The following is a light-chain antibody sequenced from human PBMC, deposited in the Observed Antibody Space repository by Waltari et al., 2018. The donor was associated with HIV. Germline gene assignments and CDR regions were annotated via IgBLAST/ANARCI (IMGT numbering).Light chain of an antibody. J-gene: IGKJ1*01. V-gene: IGKV1-39*01. CDR3: QQSYTTRWT. CDR1: QSIDNF. Sequence: IQITQYPSSRCASVVVIITITCRASQSIDNFLNWYQQKPGKAPKLLIYGASRLQSGVPSRFSGSGSGTDFTLTVNSLQPEDFATYYCQQSYTTRWTFGLGTKVEMK. CDR2: GAS.